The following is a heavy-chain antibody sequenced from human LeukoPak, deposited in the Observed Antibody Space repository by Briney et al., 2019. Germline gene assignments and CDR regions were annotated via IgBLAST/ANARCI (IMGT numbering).Heavy chain of an antibody. CDR3: AKDSNYYDSSGHPPYFDY. Sequence: PGGSLRLSCAASGFTFSTYSMNWVRQAPGKGLEWVSLISWDGGSTYYADSVKGRFTISRDNSKNSLYLQMNSLRAEDTALYYCAKDSNYYDSSGHPPYFDYWGQGTLVTVSS. D-gene: IGHD3-22*01. V-gene: IGHV3-43D*03. CDR1: GFTFSTYS. CDR2: ISWDGGST. J-gene: IGHJ4*02.